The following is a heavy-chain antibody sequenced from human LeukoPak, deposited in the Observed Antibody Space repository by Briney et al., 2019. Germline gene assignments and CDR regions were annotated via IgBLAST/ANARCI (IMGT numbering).Heavy chain of an antibody. CDR2: IYHSGSA. J-gene: IGHJ3*02. V-gene: IGHV4-38-2*02. D-gene: IGHD5-24*01. CDR1: GYSISRGYY. Sequence: SETLSLTCTLSGYSISRGYYWGWLRPPPGTGLEWIATIYHSGSAHYNPSLKSRVTISVDTSRNQFSVKLTSVTAADTAVYYCARDKERWLQSHAFDIWGQGTMVTVSS. CDR3: ARDKERWLQSHAFDI.